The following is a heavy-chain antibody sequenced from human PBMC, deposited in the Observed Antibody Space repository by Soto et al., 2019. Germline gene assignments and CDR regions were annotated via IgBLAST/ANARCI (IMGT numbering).Heavy chain of an antibody. D-gene: IGHD2-15*01. CDR3: AQGRGYCSGGSCYLDYYYYYGMDV. J-gene: IGHJ6*02. CDR1: GFTFSSYA. V-gene: IGHV3-23*01. Sequence: LRLSCAASGFTFSSYAMSWVRQAPGKGLEWVSAISGSGGSTYYADSVKGRFTISRDNSKNTLYLQMNSLRAEDTAVYYCAQGRGYCSGGSCYLDYYYYYGMDVWGQGTTVTVSS. CDR2: ISGSGGST.